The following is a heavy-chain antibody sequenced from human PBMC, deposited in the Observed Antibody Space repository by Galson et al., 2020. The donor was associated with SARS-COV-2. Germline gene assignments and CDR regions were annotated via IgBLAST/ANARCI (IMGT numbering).Heavy chain of an antibody. V-gene: IGHV1-24*01. J-gene: IGHJ6*03. D-gene: IGHD3-10*01. CDR2: FDPEDGET. CDR3: ATLGSLGDPYSYYYYYYYTDV. CDR1: GYTLTELS. Sequence: ASVKVSCKVSGYTLTELSMHWVRQAPGKGLEWMGGFDPEDGETIYAQKFQGRVTMTEDTSTDTAYMELSSLRSEDTAVYYCATLGSLGDPYSYYYYYYYTDVWGKGTTVTVSS.